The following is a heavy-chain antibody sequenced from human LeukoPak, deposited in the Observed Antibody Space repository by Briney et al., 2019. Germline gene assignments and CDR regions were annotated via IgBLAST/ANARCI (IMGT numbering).Heavy chain of an antibody. CDR2: IIPIFGTA. Sequence: GASVKVSCKASGGTFSSYAISWVRQAPGQGLEWMGGIIPIFGTANYAQKFQGRVTITADESTSTAYMELSSLRSEDTAVYYCAAPDSSGYSYAFDIWGQGTMVTVSS. V-gene: IGHV1-69*13. D-gene: IGHD3-22*01. CDR3: AAPDSSGYSYAFDI. CDR1: GGTFSSYA. J-gene: IGHJ3*02.